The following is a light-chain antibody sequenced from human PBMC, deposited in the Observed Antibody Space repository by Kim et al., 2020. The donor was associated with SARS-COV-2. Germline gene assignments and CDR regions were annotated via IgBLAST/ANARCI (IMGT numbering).Light chain of an antibody. CDR1: ALPKQY. CDR3: QSADSTHVV. J-gene: IGLJ2*01. CDR2: KDS. Sequence: SGSPGQTARITCSGDALPKQYAYWYQQKPGQAPVLVIYKDSERPSGIPERFSGSSSGTTVTLTISGVQAEDEADYYCQSADSTHVVFGGGTKLTVL. V-gene: IGLV3-25*03.